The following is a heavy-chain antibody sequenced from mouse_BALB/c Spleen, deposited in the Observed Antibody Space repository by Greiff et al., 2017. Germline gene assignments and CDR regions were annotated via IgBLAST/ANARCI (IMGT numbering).Heavy chain of an antibody. V-gene: IGHV5-17*02. CDR2: ISSGSSTI. CDR3: ARSSNFYWYFDV. CDR1: GFTFSSFG. D-gene: IGHD4-1*01. J-gene: IGHJ1*01. Sequence: VQLKESGGGLVQPGGSRKLSCAASGFTFSSFGMHWVRQAPEKGLEWVAYISSGSSTIYYADTVKGRFTISRDNPKNTLFLQMTSLRSEDTAMYYCARSSNFYWYFDVWGAGTTVTVSS.